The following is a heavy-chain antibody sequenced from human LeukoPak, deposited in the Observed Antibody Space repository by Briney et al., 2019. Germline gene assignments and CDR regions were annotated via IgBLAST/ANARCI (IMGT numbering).Heavy chain of an antibody. Sequence: GGSLRLSCAASGFTVSSNYMSWVRQAPGKGLEWVSVIYSGGSTYYADSVKGRFTISRGNSKNTLYLQMNSLRAEDTAVYYCARLYYGSGITNDYWGQGTLVTVSS. CDR2: IYSGGST. J-gene: IGHJ4*02. D-gene: IGHD3-10*01. CDR1: GFTVSSNY. V-gene: IGHV3-66*04. CDR3: ARLYYGSGITNDY.